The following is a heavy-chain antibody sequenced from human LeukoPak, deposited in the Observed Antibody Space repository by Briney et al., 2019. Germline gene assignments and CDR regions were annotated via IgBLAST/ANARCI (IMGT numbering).Heavy chain of an antibody. Sequence: LSGTLSLTCAVYGGSFSGYYWSWIRQPPGKGLEWIGEINHGGSTNYNPSLKSRLTISVDTSKNQFSLKLSSVTAADTAVYYCAREGVYYDILAAYYRPYYFDYWGKGTRDPVSS. CDR3: AREGVYYDILAAYYRPYYFDY. CDR1: GGSFSGYY. V-gene: IGHV4-34*01. CDR2: INHGGST. D-gene: IGHD3-9*01. J-gene: IGHJ4*02.